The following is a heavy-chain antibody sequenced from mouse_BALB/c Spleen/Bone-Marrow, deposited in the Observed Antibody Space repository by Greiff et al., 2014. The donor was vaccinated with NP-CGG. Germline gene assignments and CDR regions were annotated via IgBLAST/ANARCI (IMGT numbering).Heavy chain of an antibody. CDR3: APLSRYFDV. Sequence: EVKLMESGPELMKPGASVKISCKASGYSFTSYYMHWVKQSHGKGLEWIGYIDPFNGGTSYNQKFKGKATLTVDKSSSTAYMHLSSLTSEDSAVYYCAPLSRYFDVWGAGTTVTVSS. J-gene: IGHJ1*01. D-gene: IGHD6-2*01. CDR2: IDPFNGGT. CDR1: GYSFTSYY. V-gene: IGHV1S135*01.